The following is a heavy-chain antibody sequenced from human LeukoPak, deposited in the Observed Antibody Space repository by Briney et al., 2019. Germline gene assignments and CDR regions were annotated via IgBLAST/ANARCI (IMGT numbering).Heavy chain of an antibody. CDR2: ISNGGSSK. CDR3: ARDYYYDSSGSLNY. J-gene: IGHJ4*02. Sequence: PGGSLRLSCAASGFTFSNYAIHWVRQAPGKGLEWVVVISNGGSSKYYADSVKGRFTISRDNSKNTLYLQMNSLRAEDTAVYYCARDYYYDSSGSLNYWGQGTLVTVSS. V-gene: IGHV3-30-3*01. CDR1: GFTFSNYA. D-gene: IGHD3-22*01.